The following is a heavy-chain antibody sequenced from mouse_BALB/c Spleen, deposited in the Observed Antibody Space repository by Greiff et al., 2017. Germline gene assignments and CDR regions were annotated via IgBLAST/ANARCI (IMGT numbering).Heavy chain of an antibody. J-gene: IGHJ3*01. CDR2: IWGDGST. CDR3: GKDDYYGAFAY. D-gene: IGHD1-2*01. CDR1: GFSLSRYS. V-gene: IGHV2-6-4*01. Sequence: QVQLKESGPGLVAPSQSLSITCTVSGFSLSRYSVNWVRQPPGKGLEWLGMIWGDGSTDYNSALKSRLSISKDNSKSQVFLKMNSLQTDDTARYYVGKDDYYGAFAYWGQGTLVTVSA.